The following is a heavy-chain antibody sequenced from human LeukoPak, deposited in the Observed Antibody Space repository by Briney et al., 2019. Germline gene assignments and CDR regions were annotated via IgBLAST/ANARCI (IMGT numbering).Heavy chain of an antibody. D-gene: IGHD2-21*02. CDR3: AREYGDDNWFDP. Sequence: SETLSLTCTVSGGSISSGGYYWSWIRQHPGKGLEWIGYIYYSGSTYYNPSLKSRLTISVDTSKNQFSLKLSSVTAADTAVYYCAREYGDDNWFDPWGQGTLVTVSS. CDR1: GGSISSGGYY. CDR2: IYYSGST. V-gene: IGHV4-30-4*08. J-gene: IGHJ5*02.